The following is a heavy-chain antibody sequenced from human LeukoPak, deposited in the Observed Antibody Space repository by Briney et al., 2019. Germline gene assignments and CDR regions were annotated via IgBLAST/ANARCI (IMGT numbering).Heavy chain of an antibody. J-gene: IGHJ4*02. CDR1: GFTFSSYA. Sequence: GGSLRLSCAASGFTFSSYAMNWVRQAPGKGLEWVSAISGTGGSTYYADSVKGRFTISRDNSKNTLYLQMNSLRAEDTGVYYCAKGVATIRRFDYWGQGTLATVSS. V-gene: IGHV3-23*01. D-gene: IGHD5-24*01. CDR3: AKGVATIRRFDY. CDR2: ISGTGGST.